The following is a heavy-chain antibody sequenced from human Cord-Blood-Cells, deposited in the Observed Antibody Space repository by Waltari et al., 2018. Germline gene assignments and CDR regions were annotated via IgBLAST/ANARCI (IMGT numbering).Heavy chain of an antibody. D-gene: IGHD5-12*01. CDR3: TCGKVATIDY. CDR2: IRSKAYGGTT. J-gene: IGHJ4*02. CDR1: GFTFGDYD. Sequence: EVQLVESGGGLVQPGRSLRLSCTASGFTFGDYDMSRVRQAPGKGLEWVGFIRSKAYGGTTEYAASVKGRFTISRDDSKSIAYLQMNSLKTEDTAVYYCTCGKVATIDYWGQGTLVTVSS. V-gene: IGHV3-49*04.